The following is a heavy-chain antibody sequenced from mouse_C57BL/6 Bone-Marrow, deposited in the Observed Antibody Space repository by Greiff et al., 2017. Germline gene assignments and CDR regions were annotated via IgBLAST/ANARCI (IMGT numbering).Heavy chain of an antibody. CDR1: GYTFTGYW. V-gene: IGHV1-74*01. CDR2: IHPSDSDT. CDR3: RRVLNWDPFAY. J-gene: IGHJ3*01. D-gene: IGHD4-1*01. Sequence: VKLQQPGAELVKPGASVKVSCKASGYTFTGYWMHWVKQSPGQGLEWIGRIHPSDSDTNYNQKFKGKATLTVDKSSSTAYMQLSSLTSEDSAVYCGRRVLNWDPFAYWGQGTLVTVSA.